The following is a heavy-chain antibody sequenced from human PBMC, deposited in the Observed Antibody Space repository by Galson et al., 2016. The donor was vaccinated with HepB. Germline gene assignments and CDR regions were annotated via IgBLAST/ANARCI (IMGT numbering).Heavy chain of an antibody. Sequence: SLRLSCAASGFTFTNYWMSWVRQAPGKGLEWVANIKQDGSEKYYVDSVTGRFTISRDNAKNSLYLQMSSLRVEDTAIYYSARGSCQGYCLYHYYGMDVWGQGTTVTVSS. CDR1: GFTFTNYW. CDR3: ARGSCQGYCLYHYYGMDV. J-gene: IGHJ6*02. V-gene: IGHV3-7*01. CDR2: IKQDGSEK. D-gene: IGHD2-15*01.